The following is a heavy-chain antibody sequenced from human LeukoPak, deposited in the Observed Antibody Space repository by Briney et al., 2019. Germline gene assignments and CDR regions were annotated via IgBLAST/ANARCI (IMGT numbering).Heavy chain of an antibody. CDR2: IYTSGWP. CDR3: ARDPRGPRHSGYA. CDR1: GGSFSGYY. J-gene: IGHJ5*02. D-gene: IGHD5-12*01. V-gene: IGHV4-4*07. Sequence: SETLSLTCTVSGGSFSGYYWGWIRQPAGTGLYWIGRIYTSGWPNYNPSLKCRVPMSEAPSQNQFSPKPSTAPAANTVFYLGARDPRGPRHSGYAWGQGTLVSVSS.